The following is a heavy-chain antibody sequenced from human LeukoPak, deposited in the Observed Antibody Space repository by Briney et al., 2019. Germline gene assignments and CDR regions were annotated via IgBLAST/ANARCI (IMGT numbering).Heavy chain of an antibody. Sequence: PGESLKISCKGSGYTFTTYWIAWVRQLPGKGLEWMGIIYPGDSDTRYSPSFQGQVTISADKSISTAYLQWSSLKASDTAMYYCASYSSGWFGDAFDIWGQGTMVTVSS. J-gene: IGHJ3*02. D-gene: IGHD6-19*01. CDR2: IYPGDSDT. CDR3: ASYSSGWFGDAFDI. CDR1: GYTFTTYW. V-gene: IGHV5-51*01.